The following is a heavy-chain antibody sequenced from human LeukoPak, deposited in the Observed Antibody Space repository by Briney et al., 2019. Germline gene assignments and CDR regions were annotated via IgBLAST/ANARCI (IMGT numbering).Heavy chain of an antibody. V-gene: IGHV1-18*01. J-gene: IGHJ5*02. CDR2: ISAYNGNT. CDR1: GYTFTSYG. Sequence: ASVKVSCKASGYTFTSYGITWVRQAPGQGLEWMGWISAYNGNTNYVQKLQGRVTMTTDTSTSTAYMELRSLRSDDTAVYYCARLRLGSYPVNWFDPWGQGTLVTVSS. D-gene: IGHD1-26*01. CDR3: ARLRLGSYPVNWFDP.